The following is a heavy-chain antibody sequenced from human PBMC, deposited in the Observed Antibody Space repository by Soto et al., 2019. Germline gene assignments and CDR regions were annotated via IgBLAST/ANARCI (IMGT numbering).Heavy chain of an antibody. CDR3: AKDHNDWTDFDY. D-gene: IGHD3-9*01. Sequence: QVQLVESGGGVVQPGRSLRLSCAASGFTFSNYGMHWVRQAPGKGLEWVAVISFDGGTDYYADSVKGRVIISRDNSKSTLSLKMISLRPEDTAVYYCAKDHNDWTDFDYWGQGTLVTVSS. V-gene: IGHV3-30*18. J-gene: IGHJ4*02. CDR2: ISFDGGTD. CDR1: GFTFSNYG.